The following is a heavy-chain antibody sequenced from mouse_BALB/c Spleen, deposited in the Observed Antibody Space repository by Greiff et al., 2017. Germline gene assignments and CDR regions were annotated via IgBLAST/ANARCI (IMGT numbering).Heavy chain of an antibody. Sequence: VQLQQSGAELVRPGTSVKISCKASGYAFTNYWLGWVKQRPGHGLEWIGDIYPGSGNTYYNEKFKGKATLTADKSSSTAFMQLSSLTSEDSAVYFCAKNYDGYYLAWFAYWGQGTLVTVSA. CDR1: GYAFTNYW. CDR2: IYPGSGNT. D-gene: IGHD2-3*01. J-gene: IGHJ3*01. V-gene: IGHV1-63*01. CDR3: AKNYDGYYLAWFAY.